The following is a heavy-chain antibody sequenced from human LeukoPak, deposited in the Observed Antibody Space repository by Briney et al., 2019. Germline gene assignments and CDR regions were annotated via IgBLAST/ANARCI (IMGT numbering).Heavy chain of an antibody. D-gene: IGHD3-3*01. Sequence: SVKVSCKASGGTFSSYAISWVRQAPGQGLEWMGGFIPIFGTANYAQKFQGRVTITTDESTSTAYMELSSLRSEDTAVYYCARGIGVRSLEWLFYFDYWGQGTLVTVSS. CDR3: ARGIGVRSLEWLFYFDY. J-gene: IGHJ4*02. CDR2: FIPIFGTA. V-gene: IGHV1-69*05. CDR1: GGTFSSYA.